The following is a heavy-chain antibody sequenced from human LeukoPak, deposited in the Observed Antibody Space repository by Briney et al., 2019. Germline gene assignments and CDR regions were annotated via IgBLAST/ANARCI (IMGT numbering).Heavy chain of an antibody. D-gene: IGHD2-15*01. Sequence: GGSLRLSCAASGFTFNSYWMSWVRQAPEEGPEWLANIRQDGSDKQYVDSVKGRFTISGDNAKNSLYLQMNSLSAEDTAVYYCARHSRGSPIDDWGQGTLVTVSS. CDR1: GFTFNSYW. V-gene: IGHV3-7*01. CDR2: IRQDGSDK. J-gene: IGHJ4*02. CDR3: ARHSRGSPIDD.